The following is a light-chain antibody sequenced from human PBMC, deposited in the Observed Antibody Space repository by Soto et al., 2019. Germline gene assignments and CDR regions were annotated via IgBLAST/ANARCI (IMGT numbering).Light chain of an antibody. Sequence: QSVLTQTPSVSGAPGQRVTISCTGSSSDIGAGYDVHWYQQFPGTAPKLLIYGNDNRPSGVPDRFSGSKSGTSASLAITGLQAEDEADYYCQSYDSGLSGSEVFGTGTKLTVL. CDR1: SSDIGAGYD. CDR2: GND. V-gene: IGLV1-40*01. CDR3: QSYDSGLSGSEV. J-gene: IGLJ1*01.